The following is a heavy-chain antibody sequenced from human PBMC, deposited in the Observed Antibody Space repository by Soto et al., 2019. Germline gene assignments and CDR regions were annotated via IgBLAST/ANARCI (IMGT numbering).Heavy chain of an antibody. V-gene: IGHV3-33*08. CDR3: ARPAYYYDSSGYPGNDAFDI. Sequence: QVQLVESGGGLVKPGGSLRLSCAASGFTFSSYGMHWVRQAPGKGLEWVAVIWYDGSNKYYADSVKGRFTISRDNSKNALYLQMNSLRGEDTAVYYCARPAYYYDSSGYPGNDAFDIWGQGTMVTVSS. CDR2: IWYDGSNK. D-gene: IGHD3-22*01. J-gene: IGHJ3*02. CDR1: GFTFSSYG.